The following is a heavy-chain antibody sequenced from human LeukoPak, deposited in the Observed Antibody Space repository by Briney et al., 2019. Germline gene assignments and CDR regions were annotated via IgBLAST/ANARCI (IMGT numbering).Heavy chain of an antibody. CDR2: ISGSGGST. CDR1: GFTFSSYA. V-gene: IGHV3-23*01. J-gene: IGHJ4*02. D-gene: IGHD4-17*01. CDR3: AKTNRLTTVTTEVDY. Sequence: GGSLRLSCAASGFTFSSYAMSWVRQAPGKGLEWVSAISGSGGSTYYADSVKGRFTISRDNSKNTLYLQMNSLRAEDTAVYYCAKTNRLTTVTTEVDYWGQGTLVTVSS.